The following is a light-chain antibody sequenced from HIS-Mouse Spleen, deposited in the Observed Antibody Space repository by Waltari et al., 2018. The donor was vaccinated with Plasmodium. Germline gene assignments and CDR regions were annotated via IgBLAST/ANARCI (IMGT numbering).Light chain of an antibody. CDR2: EDS. Sequence: SYELTQPPSVSVSPGQTARIPCSGDALPKKYAYGYQQKSGQAPVLVIYEDSKRPSGIPGRFSGSSSGTMATLTISGAQVEDEADYYCYSTDSSGNHRVFGGGTKLTVL. V-gene: IGLV3-10*01. CDR3: YSTDSSGNHRV. CDR1: ALPKKY. J-gene: IGLJ3*02.